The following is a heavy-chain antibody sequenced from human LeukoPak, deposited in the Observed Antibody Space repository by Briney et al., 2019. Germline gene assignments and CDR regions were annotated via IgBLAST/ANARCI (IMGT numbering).Heavy chain of an antibody. Sequence: GESLKISCKGSGYSFTSYWIGWVRQMPGKGLEWMGIIYPGDSDSRYSPSFQGQVTISADKSISTAYLQWSSLKASDTAMYYCARWAGSYGHTYYFDYWGQGTLVTVSS. CDR2: IYPGDSDS. J-gene: IGHJ4*02. V-gene: IGHV5-51*01. CDR1: GYSFTSYW. CDR3: ARWAGSYGHTYYFDY. D-gene: IGHD5-18*01.